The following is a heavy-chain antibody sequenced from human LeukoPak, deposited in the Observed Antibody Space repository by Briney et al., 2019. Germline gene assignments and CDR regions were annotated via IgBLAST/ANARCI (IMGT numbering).Heavy chain of an antibody. D-gene: IGHD6-25*01. V-gene: IGHV4-39*01. CDR2: IYYSGST. J-gene: IGHJ4*02. CDR1: GGSISSSSYY. Sequence: SETLSLTCTVSGGSISSSSYYWGWIRQPPGKGLEWIGSIYYSGSTYYNPSLKSRVTIPVDTSKNQFSLKLSSVTAADTAVYYCARRRISLPGPAAVFDHWGQGTLVTVSS. CDR3: ARRRISLPGPAAVFDH.